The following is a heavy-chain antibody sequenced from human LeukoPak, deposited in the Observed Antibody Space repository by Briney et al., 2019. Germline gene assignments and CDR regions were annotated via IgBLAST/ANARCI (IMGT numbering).Heavy chain of an antibody. CDR3: ARPSSKRGANYFDY. V-gene: IGHV3-48*03. Sequence: PGGSLRLSCAASGFTFSSYEMNWVRQAPGKGLEWVSYISSSGSTIYCADSVKGRFTISRDNAKNSLYLQMNSLRAEDTAVYYCARPSSKRGANYFDYWGQGTLVTVSS. D-gene: IGHD3-10*01. CDR2: ISSSGSTI. CDR1: GFTFSSYE. J-gene: IGHJ4*02.